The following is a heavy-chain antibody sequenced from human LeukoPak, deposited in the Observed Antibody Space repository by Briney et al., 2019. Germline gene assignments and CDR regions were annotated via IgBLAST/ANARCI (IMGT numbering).Heavy chain of an antibody. CDR3: ASPKTPSGSYGDFDY. CDR1: GFTFSSYW. V-gene: IGHV3-7*03. J-gene: IGHJ4*02. D-gene: IGHD1-26*01. CDR2: IKQDGSEK. Sequence: PGGSLRLSCAASGFTFSSYWMSWVRQAPGKGLEWVANIKQDGSEKYYGDSVKGRFTISRDNAKNSLYLQMNSLRAEDTAVYYCASPKTPSGSYGDFDYWGQGTLVTVSS.